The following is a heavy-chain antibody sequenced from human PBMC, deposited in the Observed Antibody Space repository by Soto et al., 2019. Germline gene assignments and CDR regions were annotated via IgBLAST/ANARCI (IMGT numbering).Heavy chain of an antibody. Sequence: SVKLSCKAAGYTFTSDDINCLRQTTGQGLEWMGWMNPNSGNTGYAQKFQGRVTMTRNTPISTAYMELSSLRSEDTAVYYCARGDQRAEERGYDWGTLTATYYYYYYMDVWGKGTTVTVSS. V-gene: IGHV1-8*01. J-gene: IGHJ6*03. CDR2: MNPNSGNT. CDR3: ARGDQRAEERGYDWGTLTATYYYYYYMDV. D-gene: IGHD5-12*01. CDR1: GYTFTSDD.